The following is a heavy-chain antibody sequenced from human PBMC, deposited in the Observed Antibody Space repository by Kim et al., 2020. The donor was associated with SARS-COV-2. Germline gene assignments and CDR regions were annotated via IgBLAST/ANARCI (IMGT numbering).Heavy chain of an antibody. CDR3: AGDGRVVVATSDD. V-gene: IGHV1-18*01. CDR1: GYTFTNYG. Sequence: ASVKVSCKASGYTFTNYGITWVRQAPGQGLEWMGWISGYNGNTNYAEKVKGRVTVTTDTSTDTAYMELRSLRSDDTAVYYCAGDGRVVVATSDDWGQGPLVTVSS. D-gene: IGHD2-15*01. J-gene: IGHJ4*02. CDR2: ISGYNGNT.